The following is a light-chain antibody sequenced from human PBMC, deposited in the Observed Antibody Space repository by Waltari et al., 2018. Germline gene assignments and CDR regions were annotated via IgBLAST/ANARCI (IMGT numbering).Light chain of an antibody. J-gene: IGKJ4*01. CDR2: GTS. Sequence: ELVLTQSPRTLSLSPGESATLPCRASQSVTSISLTWYQQKLGQAPTLLIYGTSSRATGIPDRFSGSGSGTDFTLTISRLEPEDFAVYYCQQYDGEVVTFGGGTKVEI. CDR3: QQYDGEVVT. CDR1: QSVTSIS. V-gene: IGKV3-20*01.